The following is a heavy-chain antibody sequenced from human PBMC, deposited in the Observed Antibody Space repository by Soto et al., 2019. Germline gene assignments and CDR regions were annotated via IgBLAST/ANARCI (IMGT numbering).Heavy chain of an antibody. CDR1: GYTFTSYG. V-gene: IGHV1-18*01. Sequence: QVQLVQSGAEVKKPGASVKVSCKASGYTFTSYGISWVRQAPGQGLEWMGWISAYNGNTNYAQKLQGRVTMTTDTSTSTAYMELRSLRSDDTAVYYCARPVGFTIFGVVPTGSGAFDIWGQGTMVTVSS. CDR3: ARPVGFTIFGVVPTGSGAFDI. CDR2: ISAYNGNT. D-gene: IGHD3-3*01. J-gene: IGHJ3*02.